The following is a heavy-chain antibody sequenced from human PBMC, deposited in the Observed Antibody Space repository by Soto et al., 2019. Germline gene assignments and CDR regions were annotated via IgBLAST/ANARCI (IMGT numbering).Heavy chain of an antibody. D-gene: IGHD5-18*01. CDR3: ARDGYSYGQYYFGY. CDR1: GGTFSSYA. V-gene: IGHV1-69*13. CDR2: IIPIFGTA. Sequence: GASVKVSCKASGGTFSSYAISWVRQAPGQGLEWMGGIIPIFGTANYAQKFQGRVTITADESTSTAYMELSSLRSEDTAVYYCARDGYSYGQYYFGYWGQGTLVTVSS. J-gene: IGHJ4*02.